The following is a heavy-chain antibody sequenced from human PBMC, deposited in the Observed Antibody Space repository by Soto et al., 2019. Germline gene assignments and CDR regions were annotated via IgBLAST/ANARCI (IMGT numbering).Heavy chain of an antibody. V-gene: IGHV1-69*13. CDR3: ARYIAVAGRGAFDI. CDR1: GVTFSRYA. J-gene: IGHJ3*02. D-gene: IGHD6-19*01. CDR2: IIPIFGTA. Sequence: GAAVKVSCKACGVTFSRYAISWVRQAPGQGLEWMGGIIPIFGTANYAQKFQGRVTITADESTSTAYMELSSLRSEDTAVYYCARYIAVAGRGAFDIWGQGTMVTVSS.